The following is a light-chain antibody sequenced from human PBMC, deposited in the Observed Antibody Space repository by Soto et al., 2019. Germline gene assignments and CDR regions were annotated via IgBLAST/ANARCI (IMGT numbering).Light chain of an antibody. Sequence: EIVLTQSPGTLSVSPGERATLSCRASQTISSNNLAWYQQKHGQAPSLLIYGTSSRATGIPDRFSGSGSGTDFTLTISRLEPEDSAIYYCQQYISWTFGQGTKVEI. J-gene: IGKJ1*01. CDR1: QTISSNN. CDR3: QQYISWT. CDR2: GTS. V-gene: IGKV3-20*01.